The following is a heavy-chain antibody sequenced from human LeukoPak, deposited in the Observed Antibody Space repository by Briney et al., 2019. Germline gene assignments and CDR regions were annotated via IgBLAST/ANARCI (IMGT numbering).Heavy chain of an antibody. V-gene: IGHV1-18*01. CDR1: GYTFTSYG. J-gene: IGHJ4*02. D-gene: IGHD6-19*01. CDR2: ISAYNGNT. Sequence: GASVEVSCKASGYTFTSYGISWVRQAPGQGLEWMGWISAYNGNTNYAQKLQGRVTMTTDTSTSTAYMELRSLRSDDTAVYYCAREEGIAVAGPLDYWGQGTLVTVSS. CDR3: AREEGIAVAGPLDY.